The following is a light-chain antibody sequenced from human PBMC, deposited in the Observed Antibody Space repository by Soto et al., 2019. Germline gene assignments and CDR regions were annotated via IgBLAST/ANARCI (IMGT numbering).Light chain of an antibody. CDR1: QSISSY. V-gene: IGKV1-39*01. CDR3: QQGYKTPWT. J-gene: IGKJ1*01. CDR2: AAS. Sequence: DIQMTQSPSSLSASVGDRVIITCRASQSISSYLNWYQQKPGRAPKVLINAASSLQSGDPSRFSVSGSGTDFTLTISSLQPEDFATYYCQQGYKTPWTFGQGTKVDIK.